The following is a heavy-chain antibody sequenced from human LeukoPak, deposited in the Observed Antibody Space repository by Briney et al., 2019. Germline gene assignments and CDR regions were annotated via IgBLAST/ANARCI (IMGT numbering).Heavy chain of an antibody. CDR1: GYTFTSYA. V-gene: IGHV1-69*13. D-gene: IGHD6-6*01. J-gene: IGHJ3*02. CDR2: IIPIFGTA. CDR3: ARFPVSSSVSHAFDI. Sequence: SVKVSCKASGYTFTSYAMNWVRQAPGQGLEWMGGIIPIFGTANYAQKFQGRVTITADESTSTAYMELSSLRSEDTAVYYCARFPVSSSVSHAFDIWGQGTMVTVSS.